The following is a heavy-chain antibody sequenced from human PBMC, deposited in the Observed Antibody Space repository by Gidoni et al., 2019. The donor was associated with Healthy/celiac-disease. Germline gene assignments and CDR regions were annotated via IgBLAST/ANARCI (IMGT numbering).Heavy chain of an antibody. CDR2: IYYSGST. V-gene: IGHV4-61*01. J-gene: IGHJ4*02. Sequence: QVQLQESGPGLVKPSETLSLTCTVSGGSVSSGSYYWSWIRQPPGKGLEWIGYIYYSGSTNYNPSLKSRVTISVDTSKNQFSLKLSSVTAADTAVYYCARYNWNANFDYWGQGTLVTVSS. CDR1: GGSVSSGSYY. CDR3: ARYNWNANFDY. D-gene: IGHD1-20*01.